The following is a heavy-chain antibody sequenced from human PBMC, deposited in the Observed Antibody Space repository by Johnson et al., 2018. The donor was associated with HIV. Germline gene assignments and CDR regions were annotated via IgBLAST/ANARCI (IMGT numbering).Heavy chain of an antibody. V-gene: IGHV3-15*01. CDR1: GFTFSSYA. CDR2: VQRKTDGGPT. J-gene: IGHJ3*02. D-gene: IGHD3-10*01. CDR3: TTDSGGVPLEAFDI. Sequence: VQLVDSGGGSVLPGGSLRLPCAASGFTFSSYAMSWVRQAPAKGLECVVRVQRKTDGGPTDSTAPVKGRFTISRDDAKNTLDLQMNSLKTEDTAVYYCTTDSGGVPLEAFDIWGQGTMVSVSS.